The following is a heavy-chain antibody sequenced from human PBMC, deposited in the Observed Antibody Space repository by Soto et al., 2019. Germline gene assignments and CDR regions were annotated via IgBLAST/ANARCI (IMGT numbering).Heavy chain of an antibody. CDR3: AKTVGYYGSGSYSPYYFDY. J-gene: IGHJ4*02. CDR2: FRSGGDDDTT. CDR1: GFTFSSYS. V-gene: IGHV3-23*01. D-gene: IGHD3-10*01. Sequence: WGSLRLSCAASGFTFSSYSMSWVRQAPGKGLEWVSGFRSGGDDDTTYYADSVRGRFTISRDNSKNTLYLQMNSLRAEDTAVYYCAKTVGYYGSGSYSPYYFDYWGQGTLVTVSS.